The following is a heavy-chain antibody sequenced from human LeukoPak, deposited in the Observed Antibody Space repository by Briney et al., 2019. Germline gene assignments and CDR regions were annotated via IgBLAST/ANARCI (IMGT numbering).Heavy chain of an antibody. Sequence: GESLKISCKGSGYSFTSYWIGWVRQMPGKGLEWMGIIYPGDSDTRYSPSFQGQVTISADKSISTAYLQWSSLKASDTAMYYCALNLNYYDSSGYHFDYWGQGTLVTVSS. J-gene: IGHJ4*02. CDR1: GYSFTSYW. CDR3: ALNLNYYDSSGYHFDY. V-gene: IGHV5-51*01. CDR2: IYPGDSDT. D-gene: IGHD3-22*01.